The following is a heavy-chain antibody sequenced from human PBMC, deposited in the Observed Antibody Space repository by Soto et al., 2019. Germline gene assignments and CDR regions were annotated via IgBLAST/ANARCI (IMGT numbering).Heavy chain of an antibody. D-gene: IGHD3-9*01. J-gene: IGHJ6*03. CDR3: ARMEVDQGPFDWLSYYYYYMDV. CDR2: MNPNSGNT. Sequence: GASVKVSCKASGYTFTSYDINWVRQATGQGLEWMGWMNPNSGNTGYAQKFQGRVTMTRNTSISTAYMELSSLRSEDTAVYYCARMEVDQGPFDWLSYYYYYMDVWGKGTTVTVSS. CDR1: GYTFTSYD. V-gene: IGHV1-8*01.